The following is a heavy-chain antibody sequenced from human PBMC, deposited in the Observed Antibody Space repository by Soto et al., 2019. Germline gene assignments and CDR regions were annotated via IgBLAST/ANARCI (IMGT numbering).Heavy chain of an antibody. CDR3: ARDPVRVTRYRRIYCYYGMDV. J-gene: IGHJ6*02. CDR2: IWYDGSNK. D-gene: IGHD6-13*01. CDR1: GFTFSSYG. V-gene: IGHV3-33*01. Sequence: QVQLVESGGGVVQPGRSLRLSCAASGFTFSSYGMHWVRQAPGKGLEWVAVIWYDGSNKYYADSVKGRFTISRDNSKKXLXLXXNGRRAEDRAVYYCARDPVRVTRYRRIYCYYGMDVWGQGTTVTVSS.